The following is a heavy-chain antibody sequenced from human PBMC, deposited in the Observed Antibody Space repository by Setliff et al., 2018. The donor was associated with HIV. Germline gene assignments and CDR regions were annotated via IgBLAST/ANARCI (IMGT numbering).Heavy chain of an antibody. V-gene: IGHV4-4*02. J-gene: IGHJ2*01. CDR2: FYHGGRM. Sequence: SETLSLTCAVSDDSITGNNWWNWVRQPPGKWLEWIGRFYHGGRMSYNPTLKSRVTMSVDTSNNQFSLKVSSVTAADTAVYYCARGGIATRPEFPVDYAHWYFDLWGRGTLVTVSS. CDR3: ARGGIATRPEFPVDYAHWYFDL. CDR1: DDSITGNNW. D-gene: IGHD6-6*01.